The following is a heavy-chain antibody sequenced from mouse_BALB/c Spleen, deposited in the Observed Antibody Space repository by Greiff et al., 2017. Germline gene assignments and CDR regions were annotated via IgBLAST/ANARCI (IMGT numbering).Heavy chain of an antibody. D-gene: IGHD2-14*01. V-gene: IGHV1S81*02. CDR1: GYSFTSYW. CDR2: INPSNGRT. J-gene: IGHJ4*01. Sequence: QVQLQQSGPQLVRPGASVKISCKASGYSFTSYWMHWVKQRPGQGLEWIGEINPSNGRTNYNEKFKSKATLTVDKSSSTAYMQLSSLTSEDSAVYYCARYDYAMDYWGQGTSVTVSS. CDR3: ARYDYAMDY.